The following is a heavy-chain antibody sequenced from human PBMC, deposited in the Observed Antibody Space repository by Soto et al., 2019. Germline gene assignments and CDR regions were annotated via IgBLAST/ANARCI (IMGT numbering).Heavy chain of an antibody. J-gene: IGHJ4*02. CDR3: ARTPMITFGGVIVSFDY. V-gene: IGHV4-39*01. CDR2: IYYSGST. Sequence: SETLSLTCAVSGGSISSISYYWGWIRQPPGKGLEWIGSIYYSGSTYYNPSLKSRVTISVDTSKNQFSLKLSSVTAADTAVYYCARTPMITFGGVIVSFDYWGQGTLVTVSS. D-gene: IGHD3-16*02. CDR1: GGSISSISYY.